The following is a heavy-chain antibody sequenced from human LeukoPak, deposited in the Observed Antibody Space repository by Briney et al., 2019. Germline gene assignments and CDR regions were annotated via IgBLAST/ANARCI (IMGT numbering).Heavy chain of an antibody. Sequence: PGGSLRLSCAASGFTFSSYWMSWVRQAPGKGLEWVANIKQDGSEKYYVDSVKGRFTISRDNAKNSLYLQMNSLRAEDTAVYYCARASSPGRPIDDALDIWGQGTMVTVSS. CDR1: GFTFSSYW. J-gene: IGHJ3*02. CDR2: IKQDGSEK. CDR3: ARASSPGRPIDDALDI. V-gene: IGHV3-7*01.